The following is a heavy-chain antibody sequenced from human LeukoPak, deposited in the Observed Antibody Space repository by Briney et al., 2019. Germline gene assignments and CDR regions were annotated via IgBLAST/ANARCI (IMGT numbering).Heavy chain of an antibody. J-gene: IGHJ3*01. V-gene: IGHV4-31*03. CDR3: ARSSGWRDAFDF. Sequence: SQTLSLTCSVSGGSISISGFYWNWIRQLPGKGLEWIGYNYNSGNTYYNPSFGSRVTISTDTSMNQFFLKSHSVTAADTAVYYCARSSGWRDAFDFWGRGTMVTVSS. CDR2: NYNSGNT. CDR1: GGSISISGFY. D-gene: IGHD6-19*01.